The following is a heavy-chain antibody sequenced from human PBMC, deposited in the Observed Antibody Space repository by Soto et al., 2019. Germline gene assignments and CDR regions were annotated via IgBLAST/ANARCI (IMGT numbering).Heavy chain of an antibody. V-gene: IGHV4-61*01. Sequence: QVQLQESGPGLVRPSETLSLTCTVSGGSVSTGSYNWSWIRRPPGKGLEWIGNIFFTGITHYNPSLNNRVTMSVDTSKNQFSLTVTSVTAADTDVYYCARDGHGMDVWGQVTTVTVSS. CDR3: ARDGHGMDV. J-gene: IGHJ6*02. CDR1: GGSVSTGSYN. CDR2: IFFTGIT.